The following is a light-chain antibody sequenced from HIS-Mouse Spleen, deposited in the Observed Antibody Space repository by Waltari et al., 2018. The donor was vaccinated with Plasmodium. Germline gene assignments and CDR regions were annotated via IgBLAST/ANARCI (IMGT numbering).Light chain of an antibody. Sequence: IQMTQSPSSLSASVGDRVPITCRASQGIRNDLRWYQQKPGKAAKLLSSAASSLQSGVPSRFSGSGSGTDFTLTISSRQPEDFATYYCLQDYNYPYTFGQGTKLEIK. V-gene: IGKV1-6*01. CDR2: AAS. CDR1: QGIRND. CDR3: LQDYNYPYT. J-gene: IGKJ2*01.